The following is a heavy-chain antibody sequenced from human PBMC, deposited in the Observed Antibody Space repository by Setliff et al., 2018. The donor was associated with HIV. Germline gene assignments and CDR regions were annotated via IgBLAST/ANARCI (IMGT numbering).Heavy chain of an antibody. D-gene: IGHD3-3*01. CDR3: ARGGDGYWTGYLLND. V-gene: IGHV4-61*02. CDR1: GDSVSSSSNY. CDR2: IYPSGAT. J-gene: IGHJ4*02. Sequence: SETLSLTCTVSGDSVSSSSNYWSWIRQPAGKGLEWIGRIYPSGATNYNPSLNNRVTISIGTSKNQFSLNLSSVTAADTAVYYCARGGDGYWTGYLLNDWGQGTLVTAPQ.